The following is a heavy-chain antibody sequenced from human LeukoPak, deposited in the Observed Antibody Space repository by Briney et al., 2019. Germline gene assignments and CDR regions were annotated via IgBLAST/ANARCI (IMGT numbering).Heavy chain of an antibody. D-gene: IGHD3-10*01. J-gene: IGHJ5*02. CDR3: ARHGSMVRGVLNWFDP. V-gene: IGHV4-39*01. Sequence: SETLSLTSSVGAGSISSSSYYWGWIRQPPGKGLEWIGSIYYSGSTYYNPSLKSRVTISVDTSKNQFSLKLTSVTAADTTVYYCARHGSMVRGVLNWFDPWGQGTLVTVSP. CDR1: AGSISSSSYY. CDR2: IYYSGST.